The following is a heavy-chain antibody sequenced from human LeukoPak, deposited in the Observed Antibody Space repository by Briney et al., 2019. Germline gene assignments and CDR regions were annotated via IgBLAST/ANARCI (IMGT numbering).Heavy chain of an antibody. J-gene: IGHJ4*02. V-gene: IGHV1-8*01. CDR3: ARRYCSGGSCAPSDY. D-gene: IGHD2-15*01. CDR1: GYTFTSYD. CDR2: MNPNSGNT. Sequence: ASVKVSCKASGYTFTSYDINWVRQATGQGLEWMGWMNPNSGNTGYAQKFQDRVTMTRNTSISTAYMDLSSLRSEDTAVYFCARRYCSGGSCAPSDYWGQGTLVTVSS.